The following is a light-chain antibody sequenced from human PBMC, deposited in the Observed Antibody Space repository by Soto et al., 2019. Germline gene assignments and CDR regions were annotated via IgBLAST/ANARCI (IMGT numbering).Light chain of an antibody. Sequence: ETVLTQSPGTLSLSPGERATLSCMASQSVSFSQLAWYQQKPGQAPRLLIYGASSRATGIPDRFSGSGSGTDFTLTISRLEPEDFAVYYCQQYGSSPLTFGGGTKVDIK. CDR3: QQYGSSPLT. J-gene: IGKJ4*01. CDR1: QSVSFSQ. CDR2: GAS. V-gene: IGKV3-20*01.